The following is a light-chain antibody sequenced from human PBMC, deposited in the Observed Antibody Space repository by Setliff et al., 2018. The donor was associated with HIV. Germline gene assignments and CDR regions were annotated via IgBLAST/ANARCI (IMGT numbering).Light chain of an antibody. CDR2: DVI. CDR3: SSFTSTSSYVI. J-gene: IGLJ2*01. V-gene: IGLV2-14*03. Sequence: QSVLTQPASLSGSPGHSITISCTGTSSDIGGYTYVSWYQCHPGKAPKLLIYDVIKRPSGVSHRFSGSKSANTASLTISGLLTEDEADYYCSSFTSTSSYVIFGGGTNVTVL. CDR1: SSDIGGYTY.